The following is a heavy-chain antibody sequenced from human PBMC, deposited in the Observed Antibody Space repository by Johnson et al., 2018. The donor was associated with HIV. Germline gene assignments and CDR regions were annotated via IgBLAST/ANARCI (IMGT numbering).Heavy chain of an antibody. D-gene: IGHD6-13*01. V-gene: IGHV3-7*04. Sequence: VQLVESGGGLVQPGGSLRLSCAASGFTFNSYWMNWVRQAPGKGLEWVANIKQDDSEKYYVDSVKGRFTISRDNAKNSLYLQMNSLRAEDTAVYYCARGGGSSWSDAFDIWGQGTMVTVSS. CDR3: ARGGGSSWSDAFDI. CDR1: GFTFNSYW. CDR2: IKQDDSEK. J-gene: IGHJ3*02.